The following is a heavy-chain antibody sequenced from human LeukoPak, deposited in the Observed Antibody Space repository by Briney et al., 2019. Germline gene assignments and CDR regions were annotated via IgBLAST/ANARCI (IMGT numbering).Heavy chain of an antibody. CDR1: GYTFTGYY. CDR3: ARDSYYQWPGDGMDV. Sequence: ASVKVSCKASGYTFTGYYMHWVRQAPGQGLEWMGWINPNSGGTNYAQKFQGWVTMTRDTSISTAYMELSRLRSDDTAVYYCARDSYYQWPGDGMDVWGQGTTVTVSS. V-gene: IGHV1-2*04. CDR2: INPNSGGT. J-gene: IGHJ6*02. D-gene: IGHD1-26*01.